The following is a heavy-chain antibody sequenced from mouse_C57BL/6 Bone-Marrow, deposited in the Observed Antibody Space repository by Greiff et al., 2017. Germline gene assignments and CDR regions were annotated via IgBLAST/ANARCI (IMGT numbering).Heavy chain of an antibody. Sequence: VQLQQSGAELVRPGTSVKLSCKASGYTFTSYWMQWVKQRPGRGLEWIGEIDPTDSYTNYNQKFKGKATLTVDKSSSTAYMQLSSLTSEDAAVYYCAIRDYGSAFDVWDTGTTVTVSS. D-gene: IGHD1-1*01. J-gene: IGHJ1*03. CDR3: AIRDYGSAFDV. CDR1: GYTFTSYW. V-gene: IGHV1-50*01. CDR2: IDPTDSYT.